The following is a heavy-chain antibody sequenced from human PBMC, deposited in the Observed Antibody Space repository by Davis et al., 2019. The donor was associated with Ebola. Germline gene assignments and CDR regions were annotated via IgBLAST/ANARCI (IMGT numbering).Heavy chain of an antibody. CDR1: GGTFSSSA. CDR2: ISAYNGNT. J-gene: IGHJ3*02. Sequence: AASVKVSCKASGGTFSSSAISWVRQAPGQGLEWMGWISAYNGNTNYAQKLQGRVTMTTDTSTSTAYMELRSLRSDDTAVYFCARSITMIVVAYFDIWGQGTMVTVSS. V-gene: IGHV1-18*01. D-gene: IGHD3-22*01. CDR3: ARSITMIVVAYFDI.